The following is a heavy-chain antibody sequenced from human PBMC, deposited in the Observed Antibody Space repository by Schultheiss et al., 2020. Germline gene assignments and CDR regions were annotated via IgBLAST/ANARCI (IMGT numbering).Heavy chain of an antibody. J-gene: IGHJ3*02. Sequence: SGPTLVKPTQTLTLTCTFSGFSLSTSGVGVGWIRQPPGKALEWLALIYWDDDKRYSPSLKSRLTITKDTSKNQVVLTMTNMDPVDTATYYCAHKGLEVRYFDWPRDAFDIWGQGTMV. CDR1: GFSLSTSGVG. CDR3: AHKGLEVRYFDWPRDAFDI. V-gene: IGHV2-5*02. CDR2: IYWDDDK. D-gene: IGHD3-9*01.